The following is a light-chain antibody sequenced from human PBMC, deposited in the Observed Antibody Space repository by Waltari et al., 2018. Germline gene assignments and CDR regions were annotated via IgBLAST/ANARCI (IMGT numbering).Light chain of an antibody. J-gene: IGLJ3*02. CDR3: ASYTSTFTWV. CDR1: SSDIGIYNH. V-gene: IGLV2-18*02. CDR2: DVT. Sequence: QSALTQPPSVSGSPGQSVPITCTGTSSDIGIYNHVSWFQQPPGTAPKLLIYDVTYRPSGVPDRFSGSKSGNTASLTISGLQTEDESDYYCASYTSTFTWVFGGGTKLTVL.